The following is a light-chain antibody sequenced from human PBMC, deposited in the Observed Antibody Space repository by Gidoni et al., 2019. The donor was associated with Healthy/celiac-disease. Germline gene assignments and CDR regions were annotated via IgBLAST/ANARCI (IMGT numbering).Light chain of an antibody. Sequence: IKMTQSPSSLTASVGDSVTITCRASQSISSYLNWYQQKPGKAPKLLIYAASSLQSGVPSRLSGSGSGTDFTLTISSLLPEDFATYSCQQSYSTPWTFGQGTKVEIK. CDR3: QQSYSTPWT. V-gene: IGKV1-39*01. CDR1: QSISSY. CDR2: AAS. J-gene: IGKJ1*01.